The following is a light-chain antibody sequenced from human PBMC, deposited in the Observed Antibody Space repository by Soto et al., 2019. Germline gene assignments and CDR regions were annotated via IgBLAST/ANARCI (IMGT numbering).Light chain of an antibody. CDR2: GAS. CDR1: QNVGTY. CDR3: QPHNAWPLT. Sequence: IVMTQSPATLSVSPGERATLSCRASQNVGTYLAWYQQKPGQAPRLVIYGASTRAAGIPARFSGSGSGTEFTLAISSLQSEDFAVYSCQPHNAWPLTFVGGTKVAIK. J-gene: IGKJ4*01. V-gene: IGKV3-15*01.